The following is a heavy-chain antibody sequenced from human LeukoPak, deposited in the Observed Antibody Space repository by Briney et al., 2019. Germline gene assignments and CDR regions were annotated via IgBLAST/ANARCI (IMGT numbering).Heavy chain of an antibody. V-gene: IGHV3-74*01. CDR1: GFTFSSYW. CDR2: INTDGSST. J-gene: IGHJ4*02. D-gene: IGHD5-18*01. CDR3: ARAAEWRYSYGYDY. Sequence: PGGSVRLSCAASGFTFSSYWMHWVRQAPGKGLVWVSRINTDGSSTSYADSVKGRFTISRDNAKNTLYLQMNSLRAEDTAVYYCARAAEWRYSYGYDYWGQGTLVTVSS.